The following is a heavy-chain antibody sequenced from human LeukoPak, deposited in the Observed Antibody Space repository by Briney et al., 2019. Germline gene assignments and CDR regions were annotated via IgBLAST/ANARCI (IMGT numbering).Heavy chain of an antibody. CDR3: ARDPQDISKWANAFDI. D-gene: IGHD2-15*01. V-gene: IGHV3-30*19. J-gene: IGHJ3*02. CDR1: GFTFSSYG. CDR2: ISYDGSNK. Sequence: GGSLRLSCAASGFTFSSYGMYWVRQAPGKGLEWVAVISYDGSNKYYADSVKGRFTISRDNSKNTLYLQMNSLRAEDTAVYYCARDPQDISKWANAFDIWGQGTMVTVSS.